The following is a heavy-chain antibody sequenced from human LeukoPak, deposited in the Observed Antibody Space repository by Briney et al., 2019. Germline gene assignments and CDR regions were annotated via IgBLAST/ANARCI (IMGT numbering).Heavy chain of an antibody. CDR2: IYYSGST. CDR3: ARQVNSGSYDADWFDP. Sequence: SETLSLTCTVSGGSISSSSYSWGWIRQPPGKGLEWIGSIYYSGSTYYNLSLKSRVTISVDTSKNQFSLKLSSVTAADTAVYYCARQVNSGSYDADWFDPWGQGTLVTVSS. CDR1: GGSISSSSYS. V-gene: IGHV4-39*01. J-gene: IGHJ5*02. D-gene: IGHD1-26*01.